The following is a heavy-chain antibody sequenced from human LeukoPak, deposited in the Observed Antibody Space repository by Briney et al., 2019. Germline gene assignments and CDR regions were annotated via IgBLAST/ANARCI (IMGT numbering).Heavy chain of an antibody. CDR1: GFTFSDYY. V-gene: IGHV3-11*04. D-gene: IGHD5-18*01. CDR3: ARDLAYSRLDY. J-gene: IGHJ4*02. Sequence: GGSLRLSCAASGFTFSDYYMSWIRQAPGKGLEWVSYIRSSDSSIYYADSVKGRFTISRDNAKNSLYLQMNSLRAEDTAFYYCARDLAYSRLDYWGQGMLVTVSS. CDR2: IRSSDSSI.